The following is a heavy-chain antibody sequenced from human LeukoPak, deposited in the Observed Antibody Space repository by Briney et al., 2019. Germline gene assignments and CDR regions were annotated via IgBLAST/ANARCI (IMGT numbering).Heavy chain of an antibody. Sequence: PSETLSLTCAVYGGSFSGYYWSWIRQPPGKGLEWIGEINHSGSTNYNPSLKSRVTISVDTSKNQFSLQLNSVTPEDTAVYYCARCSNNYYYYMDVWGKGTTVTVSS. J-gene: IGHJ6*03. CDR2: INHSGST. D-gene: IGHD2-15*01. CDR1: GGSFSGYY. CDR3: ARCSNNYYYYMDV. V-gene: IGHV4-34*01.